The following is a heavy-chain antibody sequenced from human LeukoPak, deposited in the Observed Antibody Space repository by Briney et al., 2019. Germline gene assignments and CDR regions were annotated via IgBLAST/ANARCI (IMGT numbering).Heavy chain of an antibody. CDR2: IGTAGDT. CDR1: GFTFSRYD. CDR3: ARRASRRPYYYYGMDV. J-gene: IGHJ6*02. Sequence: GGSLRLSCAASGFTFSRYDMHWVRQATGKGLEWVSAIGTAGDTYYPGSVKGRFTISRESAKNSLYLQMNSLRAGDTAVYYCARRASRRPYYYYGMDVWGQGTTVTVSS. D-gene: IGHD6-6*01. V-gene: IGHV3-13*01.